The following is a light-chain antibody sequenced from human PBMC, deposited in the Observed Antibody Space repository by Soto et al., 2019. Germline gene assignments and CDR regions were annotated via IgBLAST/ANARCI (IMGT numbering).Light chain of an antibody. CDR1: QSVSSY. CDR2: DAS. CDR3: QQRSNWPLT. J-gene: IGKJ4*01. V-gene: IGKV3-11*01. Sequence: EVVLTQSPATLSSSPGERATLSCRASQSVSSYLAWYQQKPGQAPRLLIYDASNRATGIPARFSGSGSGTDFTLTLSSLEPEDFAVYYCQQRSNWPLTFGGGTKVDIK.